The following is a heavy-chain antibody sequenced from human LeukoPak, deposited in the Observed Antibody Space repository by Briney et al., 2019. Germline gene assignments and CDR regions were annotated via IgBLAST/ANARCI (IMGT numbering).Heavy chain of an antibody. CDR1: GFTFSSYW. V-gene: IGHV3-7*01. Sequence: GGSLRLSCAASGFTFSSYWMSWVRQAPGKRLEWVANINQDGSEKYYVDSVKGRFTISRDNDKHSLYLQMNSKKEEDRAVHDCARGGDGGPSGSREGYWGEGPLVTVS. J-gene: IGHJ4*02. CDR3: ARGGDGGPSGSREGY. CDR2: INQDGSEK. D-gene: IGHD1-26*01.